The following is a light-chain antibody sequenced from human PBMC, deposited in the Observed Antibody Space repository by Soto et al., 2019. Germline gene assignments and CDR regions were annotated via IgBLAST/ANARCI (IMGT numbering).Light chain of an antibody. CDR3: QQYYKTPPYT. CDR2: WAS. J-gene: IGKJ2*01. CDR1: QNVLYKSNNENY. Sequence: IVMTQSPDSLAVSLGERATINCKSSQNVLYKSNNENYLAWYQQKPGQPPKLLIYWASTRKSGVPDRFSGSESGTDFTLTISSLQAEDVAVYYCQQYYKTPPYTFGQGTKPEI. V-gene: IGKV4-1*01.